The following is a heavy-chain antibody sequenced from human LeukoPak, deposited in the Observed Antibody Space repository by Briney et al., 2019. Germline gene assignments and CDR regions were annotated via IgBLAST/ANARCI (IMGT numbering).Heavy chain of an antibody. Sequence: GASVKVSCKASGGTFSSYAISWARQAPGQGLEWMGGIIPIFGTANYAQKFQGRVTITADESTSTAYMELSSLRSEDTAVYYCVNYGSGSYFGIWGQGTLVTVSS. CDR3: VNYGSGSYFGI. CDR1: GGTFSSYA. J-gene: IGHJ4*02. CDR2: IIPIFGTA. V-gene: IGHV1-69*13. D-gene: IGHD3-10*01.